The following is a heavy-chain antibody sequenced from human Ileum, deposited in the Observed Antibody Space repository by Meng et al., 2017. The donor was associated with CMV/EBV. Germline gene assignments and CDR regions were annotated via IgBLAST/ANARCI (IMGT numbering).Heavy chain of an antibody. V-gene: IGHV3-74*01. CDR2: ISTDGNSA. J-gene: IGHJ4*02. CDR1: GGPMSDYY. CDR3: AAGFNRADY. D-gene: IGHD1-14*01. Sequence: GGSLRLSCTVSGGPMSDYYWTWIRQSPGKGLQWVSRISTDGNSATYADSVKGRFTISRDNAKNTLYLQMSNLRAEDTAVYYCAAGFNRADYWGQGTLVTVSS.